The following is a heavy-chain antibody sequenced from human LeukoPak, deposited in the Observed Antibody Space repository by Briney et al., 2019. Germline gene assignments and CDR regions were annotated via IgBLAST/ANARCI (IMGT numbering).Heavy chain of an antibody. CDR2: MNPNSGNT. CDR1: GYTLTSYD. V-gene: IGHV1-8*03. D-gene: IGHD2-2*01. J-gene: IGHJ5*02. Sequence: ASVKVSCKASGYTLTSYDINWVRQATGQGLEWMGWMNPNSGNTGYAQKFQGRVTITRNTSISTAYMELSSLRSEDTAVYYCARVAGYCSSTSCYPNWFDPWGQGTLVTVSS. CDR3: ARVAGYCSSTSCYPNWFDP.